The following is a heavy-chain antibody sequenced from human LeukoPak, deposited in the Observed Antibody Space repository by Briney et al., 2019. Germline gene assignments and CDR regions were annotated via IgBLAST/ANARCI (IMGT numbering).Heavy chain of an antibody. J-gene: IGHJ3*02. Sequence: GGSLRLSCAASGFTFSSYWMHWVRHAPGKGLVWVSRINIDGTTTTYADSVKGRFTISRDNADNTLYLQMNSLRADDTAAYYCARGGFYYDSSGYYYVQDGFDIWGQGTMVTVSS. V-gene: IGHV3-74*01. CDR3: ARGGFYYDSSGYYYVQDGFDI. CDR1: GFTFSSYW. CDR2: INIDGTTT. D-gene: IGHD3-22*01.